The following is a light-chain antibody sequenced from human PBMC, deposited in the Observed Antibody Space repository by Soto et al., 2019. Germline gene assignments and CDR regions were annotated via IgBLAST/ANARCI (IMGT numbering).Light chain of an antibody. J-gene: IGKJ4*01. CDR2: DAS. CDR3: QQYDVLPLT. Sequence: DIQMTPSPSSLSASVGDRVTITCQASQDIKKHVNWYQQKPGKAPKLLIYDASHLETGVPSRFSGSGSEPDFTFIISTLQPDDMATYYCQQYDVLPLTFGGGTKVESK. CDR1: QDIKKH. V-gene: IGKV1-33*01.